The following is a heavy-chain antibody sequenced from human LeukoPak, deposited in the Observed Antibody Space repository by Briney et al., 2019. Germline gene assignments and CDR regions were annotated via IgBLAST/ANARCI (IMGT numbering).Heavy chain of an antibody. CDR1: GYTFTGYY. Sequence: ASVKVSCKASGYTFTGYYMHWVRQAPGQGLEWMVWINPNSGGTNYAQKFQGRVTMTRDTSISTAYMELSRLRSDDTAVYYCARIGISARGTNFHHWGQGTLVTVSS. J-gene: IGHJ1*01. CDR2: INPNSGGT. CDR3: ARIGISARGTNFHH. V-gene: IGHV1-2*02. D-gene: IGHD6-13*01.